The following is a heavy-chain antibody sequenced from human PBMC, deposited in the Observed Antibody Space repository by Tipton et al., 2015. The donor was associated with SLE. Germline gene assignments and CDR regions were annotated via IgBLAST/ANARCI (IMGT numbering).Heavy chain of an antibody. J-gene: IGHJ3*02. CDR1: GGSISSHY. CDR2: IYNSGNT. V-gene: IGHV4-59*11. Sequence: TLSLTCTVSGGSISSHYWSWIRQNPQKGLEWIGYIYNSGNTHYNPSLKSRVTISVDTSKNQFSLKLSSVTAADTAVYYCARDKTYYDFWSGYPDAFDIWGQGTMVTVSS. CDR3: ARDKTYYDFWSGYPDAFDI. D-gene: IGHD3-3*01.